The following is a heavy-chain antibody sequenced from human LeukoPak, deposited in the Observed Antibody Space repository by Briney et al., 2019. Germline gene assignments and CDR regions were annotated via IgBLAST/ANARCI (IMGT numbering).Heavy chain of an antibody. D-gene: IGHD2-21*02. J-gene: IGHJ4*02. CDR3: ARDRTAPRQRFFDY. CDR2: IYTSGST. CDR1: GGSISSGSYY. Sequence: SETLSLTCTVSGGSISSGSYYWSWIRQPAGKGLEWIGRIYTSGSTNYNPSLKSRVTISVDTSKNQFSLKLSSVTAADTAVYYCARDRTAPRQRFFDYWGKGILVTVSS. V-gene: IGHV4-61*02.